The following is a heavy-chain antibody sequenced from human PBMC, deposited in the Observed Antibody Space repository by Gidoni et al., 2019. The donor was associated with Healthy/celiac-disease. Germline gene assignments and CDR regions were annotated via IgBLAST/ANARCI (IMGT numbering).Heavy chain of an antibody. V-gene: IGHV4-59*01. CDR2: IYYSGST. Sequence: WIGYIYYSGSTNYNPSLKSRVTISVDTSKNQFSLKLSSVTAADTAVYYCATSRHCSGGSCYSDYFNYWGQGTLVTVSS. CDR3: ATSRHCSGGSCYSDYFNY. J-gene: IGHJ4*02. D-gene: IGHD2-15*01.